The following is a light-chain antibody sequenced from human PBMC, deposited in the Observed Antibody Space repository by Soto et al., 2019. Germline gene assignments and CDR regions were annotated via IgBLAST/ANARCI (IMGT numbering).Light chain of an antibody. J-gene: IGKJ1*01. V-gene: IGKV1-5*01. Sequence: DIQITQSPSTLSASVGDRVTITCRASQSISSWLAWYQQKPGKAPKLLIYDASSLESGVPSRFSGSGSGTEFTLTISSLQPDDFATYYCQQYNSYWTFGQGTKV. CDR1: QSISSW. CDR3: QQYNSYWT. CDR2: DAS.